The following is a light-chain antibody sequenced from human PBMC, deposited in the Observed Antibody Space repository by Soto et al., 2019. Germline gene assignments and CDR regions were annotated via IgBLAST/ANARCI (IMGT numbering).Light chain of an antibody. Sequence: QSVLAQPPSVSGAPGQSVTISCTGSSSNIGAGYDVHWYQQLPGTAPKLLIYDNNNRPSGVPDRFSGSKSGTSASLAITGLQAEDEADYYCQSYDRSLSGSRVFGTGTKVTVL. J-gene: IGLJ1*01. CDR3: QSYDRSLSGSRV. CDR2: DNN. CDR1: SSNIGAGYD. V-gene: IGLV1-40*01.